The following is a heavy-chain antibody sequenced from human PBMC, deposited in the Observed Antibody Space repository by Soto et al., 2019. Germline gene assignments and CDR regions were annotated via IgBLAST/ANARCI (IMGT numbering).Heavy chain of an antibody. J-gene: IGHJ4*02. CDR3: ARDSANYYDSSGAFDY. D-gene: IGHD3-22*01. CDR1: GGTFSSYA. V-gene: IGHV1-69*01. Sequence: QVQLVQSGAEVKKPGSSVKVSCKASGGTFSSYAISWVRQAPGQGLEWMGGIIPIFGTANYAQKFQGRVTITADESTSTANMELSSLRPEDTAMYYCARDSANYYDSSGAFDYWGQGTLVTVSS. CDR2: IIPIFGTA.